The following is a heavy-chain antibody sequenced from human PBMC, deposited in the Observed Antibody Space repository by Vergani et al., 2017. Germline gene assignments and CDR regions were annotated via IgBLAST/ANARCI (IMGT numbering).Heavy chain of an antibody. CDR2: ISSSSSYT. CDR3: AGDHSQQLVGGGGPGDY. Sequence: QVQLVESGGGLVKPGGSLRLSCAASGFTFSDYYMSWIRQAPGTGLEWVSYISSSSSYTNYADSVKGRFTISRDNAKNSLYLQMNSLRAEDTAGYYCAGDHSQQLVGGGGPGDYWGQGTLVTVSS. J-gene: IGHJ4*02. CDR1: GFTFSDYY. V-gene: IGHV3-11*05. D-gene: IGHD6-13*01.